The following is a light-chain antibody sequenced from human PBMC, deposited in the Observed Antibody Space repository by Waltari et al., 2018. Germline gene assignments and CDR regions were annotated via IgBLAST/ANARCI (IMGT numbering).Light chain of an antibody. CDR1: QSVSDHVNNKNY. CDR3: QQYYNTPPT. V-gene: IGKV4-1*01. J-gene: IGKJ1*01. CDR2: WAS. Sequence: DIVMTQSPDSLTVSPGERATINCRSSQSVSDHVNNKNYLAWYRQKPGQPPKLLISWASTRVFGVPDPFSGSWSGTEFTLTISRLQPEDVAVYYCQQYYNTPPTFGQGTKVEIK.